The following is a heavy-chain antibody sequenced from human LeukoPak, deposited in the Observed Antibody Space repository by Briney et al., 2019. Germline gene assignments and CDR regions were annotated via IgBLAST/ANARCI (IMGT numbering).Heavy chain of an antibody. V-gene: IGHV3-74*01. Sequence: QAGGSLRLSCAASGFTFDDYGMSWVRQAPGKGLVWVSRIISDGSSATYADSVKGRFTISRDNAKNTMYLQINSLRAEDTAVYYCVRDSYYHPDYWGQGTLVTVSS. J-gene: IGHJ4*02. CDR2: IISDGSSA. D-gene: IGHD3-10*01. CDR3: VRDSYYHPDY. CDR1: GFTFDDYG.